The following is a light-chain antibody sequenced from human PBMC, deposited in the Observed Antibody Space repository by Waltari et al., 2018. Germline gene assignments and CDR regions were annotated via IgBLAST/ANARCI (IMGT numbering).Light chain of an antibody. CDR1: QTISSY. J-gene: IGKJ4*01. CDR3: QQSSGTPLT. V-gene: IGKV1-39*01. CDR2: AAS. Sequence: DIQMTQSPSSLTASVGDTVTITCRASQTISSYINWYQQKPGKAPKLLIYAASTLQSGVPSRFSGSGSGTDVSLTITGLQPEDLATYYCQQSSGTPLTFGGGTRVEIK.